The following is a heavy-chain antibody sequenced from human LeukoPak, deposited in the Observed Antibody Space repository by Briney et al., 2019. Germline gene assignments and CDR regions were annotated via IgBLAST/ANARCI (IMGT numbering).Heavy chain of an antibody. D-gene: IGHD1-1*01. CDR2: ISHSGSTT. Sequence: SETLSLTCGVYGGTFSAYYWSWIRQPPGKGLEWMGEISHSGSTTNYNPSVKSRVTISVDTSKNQFSLQLKSVPAADTAVYYCVSIRLRTSWFDPWGQGTLVTVSS. CDR3: VSIRLRTSWFDP. V-gene: IGHV4-34*01. CDR1: GGTFSAYY. J-gene: IGHJ5*02.